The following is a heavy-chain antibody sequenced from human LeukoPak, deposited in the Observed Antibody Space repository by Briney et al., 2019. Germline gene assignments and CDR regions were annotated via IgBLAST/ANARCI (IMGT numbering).Heavy chain of an antibody. CDR3: ARGGEYYDILTGYYNLGWFDP. V-gene: IGHV3-30-3*01. Sequence: PGRSLRLSCAASGFTFSSYAMHWVRQAPGKGLEWVAVISYDGSNKYYADSVRGRFTIPRDNSKNTLYLQMNSLRAEDTAVYYCARGGEYYDILTGYYNLGWFDPWGQGTLVTVSS. CDR1: GFTFSSYA. J-gene: IGHJ5*02. CDR2: ISYDGSNK. D-gene: IGHD3-9*01.